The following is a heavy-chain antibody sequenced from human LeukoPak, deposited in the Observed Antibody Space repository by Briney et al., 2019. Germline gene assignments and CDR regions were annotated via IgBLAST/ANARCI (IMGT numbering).Heavy chain of an antibody. Sequence: PGGSLRLSCTASGFTLSRFWMTWVRQAPGKGLEWVAVISFDGSNKYCSDSVKGRFTISRGNSKNTLYLQMNSLRAGDTAVYYCAKDPIPGRIAAAGTGWFDYWGQGTLVTVSS. CDR1: GFTLSRFW. D-gene: IGHD6-13*01. J-gene: IGHJ5*01. V-gene: IGHV3-30*18. CDR3: AKDPIPGRIAAAGTGWFDY. CDR2: ISFDGSNK.